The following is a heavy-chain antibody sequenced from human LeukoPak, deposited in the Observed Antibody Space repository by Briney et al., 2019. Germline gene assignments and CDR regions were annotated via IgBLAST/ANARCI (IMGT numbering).Heavy chain of an antibody. CDR3: ARAIRFLEWPHAFDI. CDR1: GGTFSSYA. Sequence: ASVKVSCKASGGTFSSYAISWVRQAPGQGLEWMGWINPNSGGTNYAQKFQGRVTMTRDTSISTAYMELSRLRSEDTAVYYCARAIRFLEWPHAFDIWGQGTMVTVSS. J-gene: IGHJ3*02. CDR2: INPNSGGT. D-gene: IGHD3-3*01. V-gene: IGHV1-2*02.